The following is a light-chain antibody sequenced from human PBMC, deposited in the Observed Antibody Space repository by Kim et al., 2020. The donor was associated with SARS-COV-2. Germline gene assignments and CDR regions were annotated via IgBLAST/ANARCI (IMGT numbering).Light chain of an antibody. CDR2: WAS. Sequence: DIMMTQSPDSLAVSLGEGATINCKSSQSVLYSSNNKNYLAWYQQKPGQPPKLLIYWASIRESGVPDRFSGSGSETDFTLTISSLQAEDVAVYYCQQYDSTPYTFGQGTKLEI. V-gene: IGKV4-1*01. CDR1: QSVLYSSNNKNY. J-gene: IGKJ2*01. CDR3: QQYDSTPYT.